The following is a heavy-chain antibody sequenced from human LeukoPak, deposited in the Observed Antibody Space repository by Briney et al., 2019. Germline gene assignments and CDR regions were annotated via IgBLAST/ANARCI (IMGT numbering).Heavy chain of an antibody. CDR3: ARDFGGDGYNS. Sequence: AGGSLRLSCVASGFTFSDYGMHWVRQAPGKGLEGVAVIWFDESNKYYAASVKGRFTISRDNSKNTLYLQMNSLRVEDTAVYYCARDFGGDGYNSWGQGTLVTVSS. J-gene: IGHJ4*02. CDR1: GFTFSDYG. CDR2: IWFDESNK. D-gene: IGHD5-24*01. V-gene: IGHV3-33*01.